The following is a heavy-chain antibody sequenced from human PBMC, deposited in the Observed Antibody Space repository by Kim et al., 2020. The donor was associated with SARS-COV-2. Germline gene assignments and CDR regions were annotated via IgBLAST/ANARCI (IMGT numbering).Heavy chain of an antibody. CDR3: ARGSGWYAI. Sequence: SGSTNYNPALKSRVTISVDTSKNQFSLKLSSVTAADTAGYYCARGSGWYAIWGQGTLVTVSS. D-gene: IGHD6-19*01. J-gene: IGHJ4*02. CDR2: SGST. V-gene: IGHV4-59*09.